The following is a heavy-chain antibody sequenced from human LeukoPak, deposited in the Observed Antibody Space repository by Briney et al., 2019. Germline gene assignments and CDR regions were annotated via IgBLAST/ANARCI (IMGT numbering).Heavy chain of an antibody. Sequence: GASVKVSXKASGGTFSSYAISWVRQAPGQGLEWIGGIIPIFDTANYAQKFQGRVTITADESTSTAYMELSSLRSEDTAVYYCARAGDGDLGYCSSTSCYAHAFDIWGQGTMVTVSS. CDR3: ARAGDGDLGYCSSTSCYAHAFDI. CDR1: GGTFSSYA. J-gene: IGHJ3*02. D-gene: IGHD2-2*01. V-gene: IGHV1-69*13. CDR2: IIPIFDTA.